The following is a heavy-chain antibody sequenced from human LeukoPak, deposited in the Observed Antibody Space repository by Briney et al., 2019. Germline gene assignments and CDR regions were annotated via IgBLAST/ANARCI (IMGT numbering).Heavy chain of an antibody. D-gene: IGHD3-3*01. Sequence: PGGSLRLSCAASGFMFNDYTMHWVRQAPGKGLEWVAVISYDGSNKYYADSVKGRFTISRDNSKNTLYLQMNSLRAEDTAVYYCARVPTIFGVVTKYYFDYWGQGTLVTVSS. J-gene: IGHJ4*02. CDR1: GFMFNDYT. V-gene: IGHV3-30*04. CDR3: ARVPTIFGVVTKYYFDY. CDR2: ISYDGSNK.